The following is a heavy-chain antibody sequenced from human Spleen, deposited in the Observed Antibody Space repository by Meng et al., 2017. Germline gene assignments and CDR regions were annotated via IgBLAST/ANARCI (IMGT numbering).Heavy chain of an antibody. CDR1: DYTLTSDG. CDR2: INIYNGIT. Sequence: ASVKVSCKVSDYTLTSDGFSWVRQAPGQGLQWMGWINIYNGITNYGRNFQGRVTLTTDTSTSTGYMELRSLTSDGTAVYYCATRGNPYLDRWGQGTLVTVSS. J-gene: IGHJ4*02. V-gene: IGHV1-18*04. CDR3: ATRGNPYLDR.